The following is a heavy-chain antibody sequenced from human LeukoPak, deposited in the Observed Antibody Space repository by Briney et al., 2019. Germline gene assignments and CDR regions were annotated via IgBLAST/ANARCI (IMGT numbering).Heavy chain of an antibody. J-gene: IGHJ4*02. CDR3: ARLIVVPPAATLNVGDY. V-gene: IGHV1-18*01. CDR2: ISAYNGNT. Sequence: GASVKVSCKASGYTFTSYGISWVRQAPGQGLEWMGWISAYNGNTNYAQKLQGRVTMTTDTSTSTAYMELRSLRSDDTAVYYCARLIVVPPAATLNVGDYWGQGTLVTVSS. D-gene: IGHD2-2*01. CDR1: GYTFTSYG.